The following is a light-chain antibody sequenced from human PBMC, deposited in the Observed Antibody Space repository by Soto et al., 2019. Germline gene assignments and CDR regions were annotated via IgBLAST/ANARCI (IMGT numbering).Light chain of an antibody. CDR2: GNS. J-gene: IGLJ2*01. CDR1: SSNIGAGYD. Sequence: QSVLTQPPSVSVAPGQSVTISCTGGSSNIGAGYDVHWYQQLPGTAPKLLIYGNSNRPSGVPDRFSGSKSGTSASLAITGLQAEDEADYYCQSYDSHLSGSVFGGGTKLTVL. CDR3: QSYDSHLSGSV. V-gene: IGLV1-40*01.